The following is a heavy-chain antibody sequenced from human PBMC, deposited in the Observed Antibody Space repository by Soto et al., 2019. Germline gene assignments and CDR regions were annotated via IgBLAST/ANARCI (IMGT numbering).Heavy chain of an antibody. Sequence: GGSLRLSCAASGFTFSSYAMSWVRQAPGKGLEWVSAISGSGGSTYYADSVKGRFTISRDNSKNTLYLQMNSLRAEDTAVYYCARDGSRRPTEYWGQVTLVTVSS. CDR2: ISGSGGST. CDR1: GFTFSSYA. V-gene: IGHV3-23*01. D-gene: IGHD3-10*01. CDR3: ARDGSRRPTEY. J-gene: IGHJ4*02.